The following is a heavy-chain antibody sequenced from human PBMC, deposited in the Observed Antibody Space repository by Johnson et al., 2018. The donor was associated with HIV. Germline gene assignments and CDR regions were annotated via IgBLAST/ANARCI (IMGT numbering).Heavy chain of an antibody. CDR2: ISSSGGST. CDR1: GMTFSSYA. V-gene: IGHV3-23*01. J-gene: IGHJ3*02. D-gene: IGHD6-19*01. CDR3: AKDGERAVAAAFDI. Sequence: VKLLESGGDLVQPGGSLRLSCAASGMTFSSYAMSWVRQAPGKGLEWVAAISSSGGSTYYADSVKGRFTISRDNSKNTLYLQMNSLRAEDTAVYYCAKDGERAVAAAFDIWGQGTMVTVSS.